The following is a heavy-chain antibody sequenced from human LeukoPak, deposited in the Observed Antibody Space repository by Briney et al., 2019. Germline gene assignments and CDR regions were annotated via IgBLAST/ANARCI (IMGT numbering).Heavy chain of an antibody. CDR2: ISYSGTT. CDR3: ARDKGLPQAFDL. V-gene: IGHV4-59*01. CDR1: GGSISSFY. Sequence: PSETLSLTCTVSGGSISSFYWSWIRHPPGKGLEYTGYISYSGTTSYNPSLKSRVTISVDTSKNQFSLKLTSVTAADTAVYYCARDKGLPQAFDLWGQGTMVTVSS. D-gene: IGHD5/OR15-5a*01. J-gene: IGHJ3*01.